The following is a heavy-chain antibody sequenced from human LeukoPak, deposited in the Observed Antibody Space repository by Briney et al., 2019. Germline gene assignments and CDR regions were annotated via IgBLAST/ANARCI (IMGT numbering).Heavy chain of an antibody. CDR3: ARGRVVRDWFDP. D-gene: IGHD4-23*01. CDR1: GYTFTSYY. J-gene: IGHJ5*02. Sequence: ASVKVSCKASGYTFTSYYMHWVRQAPGQGLEWMGIINPSGGSTSYAQKFQGRVTMTRDMTTSTVYMELSSLRSEDTAVYYCARGRVVRDWFDPWGQGTLVTVSS. CDR2: INPSGGST. V-gene: IGHV1-46*01.